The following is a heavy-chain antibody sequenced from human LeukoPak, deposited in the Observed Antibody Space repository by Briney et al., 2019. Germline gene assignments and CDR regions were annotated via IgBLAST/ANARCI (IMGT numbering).Heavy chain of an antibody. CDR2: IYTSGST. CDR1: GGSISSGSYY. V-gene: IGHV4-61*02. Sequence: SQTLSLTCTVSGGSISSGSYYWSWIRQPAGKGLEWIGRIYTSGSTNYNLSLKSRVTISVDTSKNQFSLKLSSVTAAETAVYYCARDGSTQFDYWGQGTLVTVSS. CDR3: ARDGSTQFDY. D-gene: IGHD1-1*01. J-gene: IGHJ4*02.